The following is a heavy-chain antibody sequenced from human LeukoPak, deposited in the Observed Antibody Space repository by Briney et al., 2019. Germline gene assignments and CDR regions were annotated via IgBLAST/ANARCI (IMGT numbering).Heavy chain of an antibody. CDR1: GYTFTGNH. V-gene: IGHV1-18*04. J-gene: IGHJ4*02. CDR3: ARAGFCSGGICPDYFDY. Sequence: ASVKVSCKTSGYTFTGNHMHWVRQAPGQGLEWMAWISTFNGNTYYAQKFQGRVTVTTDTSTSTAYMELRSLRSDDTAVYYCARAGFCSGGICPDYFDYWGQGTLVTVSS. CDR2: ISTFNGNT. D-gene: IGHD2-15*01.